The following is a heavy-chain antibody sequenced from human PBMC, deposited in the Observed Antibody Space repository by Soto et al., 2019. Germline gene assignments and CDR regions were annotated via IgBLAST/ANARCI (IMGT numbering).Heavy chain of an antibody. CDR2: INWIGGST. J-gene: IGHJ4*02. CDR1: RFIFGAHA. CDR3: ARHGGTPDLYFDY. V-gene: IGHV3-20*04. D-gene: IGHD3-16*01. Sequence: GGSLRLSCAASRFIFGAHAMSWVRQAPGKGLEWVSAINWIGGSTNYADSMKGRFTISRDNAKNSLYLQMSSLRAEDTALYYCARHGGTPDLYFDYWGQGTPVTVSS.